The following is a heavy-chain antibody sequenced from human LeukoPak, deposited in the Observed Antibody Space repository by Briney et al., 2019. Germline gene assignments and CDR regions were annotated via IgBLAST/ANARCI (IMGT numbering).Heavy chain of an antibody. CDR2: ISGSGGST. J-gene: IGHJ4*02. V-gene: IGHV3-23*01. Sequence: GGSLRLSCAASGFTFSSYAMSWVRQAPGKGLEWVSAISGSGGSTYYADSVKGRFTISRDNSKNTLYLQMNSLRAEDTAVYYCAKEDHSGSSGWYVPVGAKNFDYWGQGTLVTVSS. D-gene: IGHD6-19*01. CDR1: GFTFSSYA. CDR3: AKEDHSGSSGWYVPVGAKNFDY.